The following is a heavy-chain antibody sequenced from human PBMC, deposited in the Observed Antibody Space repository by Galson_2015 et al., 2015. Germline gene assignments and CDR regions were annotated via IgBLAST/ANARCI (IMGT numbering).Heavy chain of an antibody. CDR1: GFTFSSYA. Sequence: SLRLSCAASGFTFSSYAMSWVRQAPGKGLEWVSAISGCGGSTYYADSVKGRFTISRDNSKNTLYLQMNSLRAEDTAVYYCAKAGSVVVAALDYWGQGTLVAVSS. CDR3: AKAGSVVVAALDY. J-gene: IGHJ4*02. D-gene: IGHD2-15*01. V-gene: IGHV3-23*01. CDR2: ISGCGGST.